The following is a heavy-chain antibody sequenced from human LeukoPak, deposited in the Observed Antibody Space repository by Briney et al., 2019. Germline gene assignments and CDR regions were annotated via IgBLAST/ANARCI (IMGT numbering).Heavy chain of an antibody. D-gene: IGHD6-19*01. V-gene: IGHV3-13*01. CDR3: ARRSGWFGWYFDL. CDR2: IGTADT. Sequence: GGSLRLSCAASGFTFSSYDMHWVRQATGKGLEWVPGIGTADTYYPDSVKGRFTISRENAKKSLYLQMNSLRAGDTAVYYCARRSGWFGWYFDLWGRGTLVTVSS. J-gene: IGHJ2*01. CDR1: GFTFSSYD.